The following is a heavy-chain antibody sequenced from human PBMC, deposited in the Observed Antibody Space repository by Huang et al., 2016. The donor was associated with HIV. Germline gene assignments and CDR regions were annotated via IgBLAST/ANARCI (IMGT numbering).Heavy chain of an antibody. CDR3: ASGQRMRESDIVATIPVS. Sequence: QVHLVQSGPEVKKPGASVNVSCKASGYNFTSRGLHWVRQDPGQRLEWMRYHHPGNGNTKSSPTFQDRVTRTRDIPANTASMQLSRRTSEDTAVYYWASGQRMRESDIVATIPVSWGQGALVTVSS. CDR2: HHPGNGNT. D-gene: IGHD5-12*01. CDR1: GYNFTSRG. V-gene: IGHV1-3*01. J-gene: IGHJ5*02.